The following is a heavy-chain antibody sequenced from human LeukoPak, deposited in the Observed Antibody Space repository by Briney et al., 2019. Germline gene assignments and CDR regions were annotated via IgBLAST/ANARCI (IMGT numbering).Heavy chain of an antibody. J-gene: IGHJ4*02. CDR2: INHNGNVN. Sequence: GGSLRLSCAASGFTFSSYWMNWARQAPGKGLEWVASINHNGNVNYYVDSVKGRFTISRDNAKNSLYLQMSNLRAEDTAVYYCAKVGIYCSSTSCYYDYWGQGTLVTVSS. V-gene: IGHV3-7*03. D-gene: IGHD2-2*01. CDR3: AKVGIYCSSTSCYYDY. CDR1: GFTFSSYW.